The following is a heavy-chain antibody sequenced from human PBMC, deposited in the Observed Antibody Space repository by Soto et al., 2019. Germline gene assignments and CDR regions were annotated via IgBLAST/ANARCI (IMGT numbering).Heavy chain of an antibody. V-gene: IGHV1-18*01. CDR3: ARDQGAEYYDSSGYFV. J-gene: IGHJ3*01. D-gene: IGHD3-22*01. Sequence: ASVKVSCKASGYTFTSYGISWVRQAPGQGLEWMGWISAYSGNTNYAQKLQGRVTMTTDTSTSTAYMELRSLRSDDTAVYYCARDQGAEYYDSSGYFVWGQGTMVTVSS. CDR1: GYTFTSYG. CDR2: ISAYSGNT.